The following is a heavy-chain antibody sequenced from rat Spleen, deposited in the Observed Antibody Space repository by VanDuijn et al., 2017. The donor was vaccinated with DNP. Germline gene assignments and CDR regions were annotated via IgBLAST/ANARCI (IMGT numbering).Heavy chain of an antibody. D-gene: IGHD1-3*01. J-gene: IGHJ1*01. V-gene: IGHV5-58*01. CDR2: ISTSGGST. CDR3: ARHGRVTTVATYWYFDF. Sequence: EVQLVETGGGLVQPGRSLKLSCVASGFTFSSYWMYWIRQAPKKGLEWVATISTSGGSTYYRDSVKGRFTVSRNNTRTTLYLQMNSLKSEDTATYYCARHGRVTTVATYWYFDFWGPGTMVTVSS. CDR1: GFTFSSYW.